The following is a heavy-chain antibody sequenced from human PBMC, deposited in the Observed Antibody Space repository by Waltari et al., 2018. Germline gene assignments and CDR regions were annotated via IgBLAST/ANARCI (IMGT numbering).Heavy chain of an antibody. V-gene: IGHV4-61*09. CDR2: IYTSGST. D-gene: IGHD3-22*01. J-gene: IGHJ4*02. Sequence: QVQLQESGPGLVKPPQTLSLTCSVSGGSISSGSYYWRWIRQPAGKGLEWIGHIYTSGSTNYNPSLESRVTISVDTSKNQFSLKLSSVTAADTAVYYCAREEDDHDISAYHFWGQGTLVTVSS. CDR1: GGSISSGSYY. CDR3: AREEDDHDISAYHF.